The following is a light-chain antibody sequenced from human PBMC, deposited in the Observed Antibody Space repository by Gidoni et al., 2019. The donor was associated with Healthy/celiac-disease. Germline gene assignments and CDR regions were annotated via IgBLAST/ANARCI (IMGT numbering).Light chain of an antibody. V-gene: IGLV1-36*01. CDR3: AAWDDSLNGVV. CDR1: SSNIGNNA. J-gene: IGLJ2*01. Sequence: QSVLPQPPSVSAAPRPRVTISCSGSSSNIGNNAVNWYQQLPGKAPKLLIYYDDLLPSGVSDRFSGSKSGTSASLAISGLQSEDEADYYCAAWDDSLNGVVFGGGTKLT. CDR2: YDD.